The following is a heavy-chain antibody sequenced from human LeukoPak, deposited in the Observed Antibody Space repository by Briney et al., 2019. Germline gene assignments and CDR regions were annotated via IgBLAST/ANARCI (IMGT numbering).Heavy chain of an antibody. CDR3: ARDSSSWYHRHDAFDI. D-gene: IGHD6-13*01. J-gene: IGHJ3*02. CDR2: ISSSSSYI. CDR1: GFTFSSYS. Sequence: PGGSLRLSCAASGFTFSSYSMNWVRQAPGKGLEWVSSISSSSSYIYYADSVKGRFTISRDNAKNPLYLQMNSLRAEDTAVYYCARDSSSWYHRHDAFDIWGQGTMVTVSS. V-gene: IGHV3-21*01.